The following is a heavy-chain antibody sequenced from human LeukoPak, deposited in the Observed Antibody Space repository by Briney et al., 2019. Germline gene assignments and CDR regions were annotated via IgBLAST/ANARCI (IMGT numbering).Heavy chain of an antibody. Sequence: LSETLSLTCTVSGGSISSSSYYWGWIRQPPGKGLEWIGSIYYSGSTYYNPSLKSRVTISVDTSKNQFSLKLSSVTAADTAVYYCAETTVVTPRKAFDIWGQGTMVTVSS. J-gene: IGHJ3*02. CDR3: AETTVVTPRKAFDI. CDR1: GGSISSSSYY. CDR2: IYYSGST. D-gene: IGHD4-23*01. V-gene: IGHV4-39*01.